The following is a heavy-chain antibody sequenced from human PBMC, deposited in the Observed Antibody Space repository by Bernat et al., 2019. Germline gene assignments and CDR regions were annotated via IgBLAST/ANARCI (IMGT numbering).Heavy chain of an antibody. Sequence: QVQLQQWGAGLLKPPETLSLTCAVYGGSFSDYYWSWVRQPPGKGLEWIGEINHTGNTNYNPSLKSRVTSSVDTSKNQFSLNLRSVTAADTAVYYWARVALPAEIGYHYYYYMDVWGTGTTVTVSS. CDR3: ARVALPAEIGYHYYYYMDV. CDR2: INHTGNT. CDR1: GGSFSDYY. J-gene: IGHJ6*03. D-gene: IGHD2-2*01. V-gene: IGHV4-34*01.